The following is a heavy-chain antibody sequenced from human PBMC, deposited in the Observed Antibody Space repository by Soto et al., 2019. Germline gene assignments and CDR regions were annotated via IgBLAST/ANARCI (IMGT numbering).Heavy chain of an antibody. CDR2: IIPLFGTA. V-gene: IGHV1-69*01. CDR1: GGTFSTXA. J-gene: IGHJ4*02. D-gene: IGHD6-19*01. Sequence: QVQLEQSGAEVKQPGSSVKVSCKTSGGTFSTXAIXXXXXXXXQVLEWMGAIIPLFGTADYSQKFQGRVTITADESTSTAYMELSSLRSDDTAVYFCARPKGTYSSGYYYFDFWGQGTLVTVSS. CDR3: ARPKGTYSSGYYYFDF.